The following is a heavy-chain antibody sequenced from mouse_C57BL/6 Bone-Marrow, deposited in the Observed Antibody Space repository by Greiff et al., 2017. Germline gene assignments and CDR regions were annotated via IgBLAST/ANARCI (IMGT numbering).Heavy chain of an antibody. J-gene: IGHJ1*03. Sequence: QVQLQQPGAELVRPGSSVKLSCKASGYTFTSYWMHWVKQRPIQGLEWIGNIDPSDSETHYNQKFKDKATLTVDKSSSTAYMQLSSLTSEDSAVYYCARSLLLRSWYLDVWGTGTTVTVSS. V-gene: IGHV1-52*01. CDR1: GYTFTSYW. D-gene: IGHD1-1*01. CDR3: ARSLLLRSWYLDV. CDR2: IDPSDSET.